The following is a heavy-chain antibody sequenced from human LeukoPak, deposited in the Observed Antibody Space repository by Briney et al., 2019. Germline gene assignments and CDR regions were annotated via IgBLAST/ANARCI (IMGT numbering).Heavy chain of an antibody. CDR1: GGSISSYY. D-gene: IGHD6-19*01. V-gene: IGHV4-4*07. J-gene: IGHJ4*02. Sequence: SETLSLTCTVSGGSISSYYWSWIRQPAGKGLERIGRIYTSGGTNYNPSLKSRVTMSVDTSKNQFSLKLSSVTAADTAVYYCARVYSSGWSYYFDYWGQGTLVTVSS. CDR2: IYTSGGT. CDR3: ARVYSSGWSYYFDY.